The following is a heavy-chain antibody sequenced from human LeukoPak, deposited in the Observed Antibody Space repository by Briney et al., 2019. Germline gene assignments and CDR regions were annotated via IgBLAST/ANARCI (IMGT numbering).Heavy chain of an antibody. CDR1: GYTLTELS. Sequence: ASVKVSCKVSGYTLTELSMHWVRQAPGKGLEWMGGFDPEDGETIYAQKFQGRVTMTEDTSTDTAYMEPSSLRSEDTAVYYRATDSSGWYNAFDIWGQGTMVTVSS. J-gene: IGHJ3*02. D-gene: IGHD6-19*01. CDR3: ATDSSGWYNAFDI. CDR2: FDPEDGET. V-gene: IGHV1-24*01.